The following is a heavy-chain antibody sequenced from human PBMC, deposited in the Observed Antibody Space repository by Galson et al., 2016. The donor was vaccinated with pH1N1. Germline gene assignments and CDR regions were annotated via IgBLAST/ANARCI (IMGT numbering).Heavy chain of an antibody. Sequence: SLRLSCAASGFPFSDYWMHWVRQAPGKGLVWVARIDNDGRVTSHADSVRGRFAISRDNAENMRYLQMNSLRTDDTAVYYCARNWWGIDYWGQGALVTV. CDR3: ARNWWGIDY. CDR2: IDNDGRVT. J-gene: IGHJ4*02. D-gene: IGHD2-15*01. CDR1: GFPFSDYW. V-gene: IGHV3-74*01.